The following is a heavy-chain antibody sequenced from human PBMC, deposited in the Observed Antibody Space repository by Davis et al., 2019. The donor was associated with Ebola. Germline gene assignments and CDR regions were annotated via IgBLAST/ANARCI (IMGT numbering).Heavy chain of an antibody. CDR1: GFTFSSYA. CDR2: ISGSGGST. Sequence: PGGSLRLSCAASGFTFSSYAMSWVRQAPGKGLEWVSAISGSGGSTYYADYVKGRFTISRDNSKNTLYLQINSLRAEDTAVYYCEGSSSQGDYYYGMDVWGQGTTVTVSS. V-gene: IGHV3-23*01. J-gene: IGHJ6*02. D-gene: IGHD6-6*01. CDR3: EGSSSQGDYYYGMDV.